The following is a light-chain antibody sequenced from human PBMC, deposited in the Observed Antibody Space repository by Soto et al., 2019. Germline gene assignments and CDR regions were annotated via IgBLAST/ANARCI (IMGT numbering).Light chain of an antibody. Sequence: EIVLTQSPGTLSLSPGERATLSCRASQSVTSSYLAWYQQKPGQAPRLLIYGASSRATGIPDRFSGSGSGTDFTLTISRLESEDFAVYYCQLYGSSWTFGQGTKVEIK. CDR2: GAS. CDR1: QSVTSSY. J-gene: IGKJ1*01. CDR3: QLYGSSWT. V-gene: IGKV3-20*01.